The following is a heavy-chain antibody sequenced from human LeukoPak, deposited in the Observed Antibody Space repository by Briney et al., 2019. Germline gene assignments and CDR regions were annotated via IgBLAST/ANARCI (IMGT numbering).Heavy chain of an antibody. V-gene: IGHV3-30*03. D-gene: IGHD6-19*01. CDR2: ISNDGSNK. Sequence: GGSLRLSCAASGFPFSNFVMHWVRQAPGKGLEWVAVISNDGSNKYYLDSVKGRFTISRDNSKNTLYLQMNSLRGEDTAVYYCARERNLEIAVAGTIFDYWGQGTLVTVSS. CDR3: ARERNLEIAVAGTIFDY. CDR1: GFPFSNFV. J-gene: IGHJ4*02.